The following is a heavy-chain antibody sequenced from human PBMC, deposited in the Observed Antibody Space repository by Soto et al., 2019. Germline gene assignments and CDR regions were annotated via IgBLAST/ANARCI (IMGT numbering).Heavy chain of an antibody. D-gene: IGHD3-22*01. CDR3: AKDGEYRTYYYDSSGYTHFDY. J-gene: IGHJ4*02. Sequence: GGSLRLSCAASGFTFSSYGMHWVRQAPGKGLEWVAVISYDGSNKYYADSVKGRFTISRDNSKNTLYLQMNSLRAEDTAVYYCAKDGEYRTYYYDSSGYTHFDYWGQGTLVTVSS. V-gene: IGHV3-30*18. CDR2: ISYDGSNK. CDR1: GFTFSSYG.